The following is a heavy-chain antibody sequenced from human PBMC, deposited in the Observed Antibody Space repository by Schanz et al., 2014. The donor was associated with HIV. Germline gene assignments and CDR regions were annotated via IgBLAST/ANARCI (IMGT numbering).Heavy chain of an antibody. CDR3: AKSTWVDN. CDR2: ISEFGGSA. Sequence: EVQLLEFGGGSVRPGESLRLSCLASGFTFSSLGMSWVRQAPGEGLEWVSGISEFGGSAWYADSVKGRFTISRDNSKNTLYLQMDSLRAEDTALYFCAKSTWVDNCGQGTLVTVSS. J-gene: IGHJ4*02. CDR1: GFTFSSLG. V-gene: IGHV3-23*01. D-gene: IGHD2-2*01.